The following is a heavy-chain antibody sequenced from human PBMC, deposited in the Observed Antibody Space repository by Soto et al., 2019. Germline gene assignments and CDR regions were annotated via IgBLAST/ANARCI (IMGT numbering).Heavy chain of an antibody. J-gene: IGHJ5*02. CDR3: ARERKRGFGP. CDR1: GYTFTSYD. Sequence: QVQLVQSGAEVKKPGASVKVSCKASGYTFTSYDINWVRQATGQGLEWMGWMNPNSGNTVYAQKFQGRGTMTRNTYRRSVYMELSSQGSDDTAVYFCARERKRGFGPWGQGSLVSVAP. D-gene: IGHD1-1*01. V-gene: IGHV1-8*01. CDR2: MNPNSGNT.